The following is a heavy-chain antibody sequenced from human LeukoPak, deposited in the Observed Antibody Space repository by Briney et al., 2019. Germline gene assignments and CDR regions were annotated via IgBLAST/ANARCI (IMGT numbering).Heavy chain of an antibody. CDR2: IRESGEP. CDR1: GFRVSDYY. J-gene: IGHJ5*02. CDR3: ARDRAALQDWVEFDP. V-gene: IGHV3-66*03. D-gene: IGHD3/OR15-3a*01. Sequence: GGSLRLSCAVSGFRVSDYYMSWAPDAPAKGLECVGLIRESGEPFYAAFVRGRFAISRDDSENTLYLQMNSLRVEDTAVYFCARDRAALQDWVEFDPWGQGTPVIVSS.